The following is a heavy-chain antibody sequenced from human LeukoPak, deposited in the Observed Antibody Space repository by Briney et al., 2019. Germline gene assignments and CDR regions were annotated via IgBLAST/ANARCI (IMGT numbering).Heavy chain of an antibody. Sequence: ASVKVSCKASGYTFTSYYMHWVRQAPGQGLEWMGIINPSGGSTSYAQKFQGRVTMTRDTSTSTVYMELSSLRSEGTAVYYCARAGRIVRDAFDIWGQGTMVTVSS. J-gene: IGHJ3*02. CDR3: ARAGRIVRDAFDI. CDR2: INPSGGST. V-gene: IGHV1-46*01. D-gene: IGHD3-22*01. CDR1: GYTFTSYY.